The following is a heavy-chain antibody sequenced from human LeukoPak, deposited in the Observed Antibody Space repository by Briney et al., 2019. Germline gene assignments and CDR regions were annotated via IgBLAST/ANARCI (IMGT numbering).Heavy chain of an antibody. Sequence: SETLSLTCAVSGGSISSGGYSWSWIREPPGKGLVWIGYIYHSGSTYYNPSLKSRVTISVDRSKNQFSLKLSSVTAADTAVYYCARGPDYYGSGNDYWGQGTLVTVSS. CDR3: ARGPDYYGSGNDY. CDR2: IYHSGST. D-gene: IGHD3-10*01. CDR1: GGSISSGGYS. V-gene: IGHV4-30-2*01. J-gene: IGHJ4*02.